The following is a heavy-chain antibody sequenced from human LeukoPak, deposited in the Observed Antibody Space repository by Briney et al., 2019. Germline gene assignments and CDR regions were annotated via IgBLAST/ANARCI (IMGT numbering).Heavy chain of an antibody. D-gene: IGHD6-13*01. J-gene: IGHJ4*02. CDR1: GGSFSGYY. Sequence: SETLSLTCAVYGGSFSGYYWSWIRQPPGKGLEWIGEINHSGSTNYNPSLKSRVTISVDTSKKQFSLKLSSVTAADTAVYYCARGYSSSWNYFDYWGQGTLVTVSS. CDR3: ARGYSSSWNYFDY. CDR2: INHSGST. V-gene: IGHV4-34*01.